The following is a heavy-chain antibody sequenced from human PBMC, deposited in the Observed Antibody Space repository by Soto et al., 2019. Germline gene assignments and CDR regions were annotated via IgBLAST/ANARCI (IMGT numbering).Heavy chain of an antibody. Sequence: SQTRSLACSVGDGCIGRSYWSWILQSPGKGLAWIGHIYYSGSSNYNPALKSRVSISVDTSKNQFSLKLSSVTAADTAVYYCARHSSSWPIFDYWGQGTLVTVS. J-gene: IGHJ4*02. CDR1: DGCIGRSY. V-gene: IGHV4-59*08. CDR2: IYYSGSS. CDR3: ARHSSSWPIFDY. D-gene: IGHD6-13*01.